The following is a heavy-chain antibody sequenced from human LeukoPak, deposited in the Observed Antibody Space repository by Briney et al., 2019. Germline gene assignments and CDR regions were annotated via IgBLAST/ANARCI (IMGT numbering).Heavy chain of an antibody. CDR1: GDTFTSYV. CDR2: INTNTGNP. D-gene: IGHD2-15*01. V-gene: IGHV7-4-1*02. Sequence: ASVKVSYKASGDTFTSYVMNWGRQAPGQGLEWMGWINTNTGNPTYAQGFTGRIVFSLDTSVSTAYLQISSLKAEDTAVYYCAREGLPLFYYYMDVWGKGTTVTVSS. CDR3: AREGLPLFYYYMDV. J-gene: IGHJ6*03.